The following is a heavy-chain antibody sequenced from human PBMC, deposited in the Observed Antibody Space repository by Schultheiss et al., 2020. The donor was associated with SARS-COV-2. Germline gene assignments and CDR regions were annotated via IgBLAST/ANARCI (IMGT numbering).Heavy chain of an antibody. D-gene: IGHD3/OR15-3a*01. Sequence: GGSLRLSCKGSGYSFTRYWIGWVRQMPGKGLEWMGIIYPGDSDTRYSPSFQGQVTLSADKSINTAYLQWSSLKASDTAIYYCARSGVGQMQNAFDIWGQGRMVTV. J-gene: IGHJ3*02. CDR1: GYSFTRYW. CDR3: ARSGVGQMQNAFDI. CDR2: IYPGDSDT. V-gene: IGHV5-51*01.